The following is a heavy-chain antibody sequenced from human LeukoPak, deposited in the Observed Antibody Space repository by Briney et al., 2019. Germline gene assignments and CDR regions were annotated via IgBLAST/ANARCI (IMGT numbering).Heavy chain of an antibody. CDR1: GFTFDDYG. CDR3: ARAPYYYDSSGYWDHYYYYMDV. J-gene: IGHJ6*03. D-gene: IGHD3-22*01. CDR2: INWNGGST. V-gene: IGHV3-20*04. Sequence: PGGSLRLSCAASGFTFDDYGMSWVRQAPGKGLEWVSGINWNGGSTGYADSVKGRFTISRDNAKNSLYLQMNSLRAEDTALYYCARAPYYYDSSGYWDHYYYYMDVWGKGTTVTVSS.